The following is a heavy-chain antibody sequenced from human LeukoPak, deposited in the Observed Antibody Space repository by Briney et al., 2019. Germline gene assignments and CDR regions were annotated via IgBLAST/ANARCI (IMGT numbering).Heavy chain of an antibody. CDR2: IYSGGST. V-gene: IGHV3-53*01. J-gene: IGHJ4*02. Sequence: PGGSLRLSCAASGFTVSSNYMSWVRQAPGKGLEWVSVIYSGGSTYYADSVKGRFTISRDNSKNTLYLQMSSLRAEDTAVYYCAREDYYGSGSPDYWGQGTLVTVSS. D-gene: IGHD3-10*01. CDR3: AREDYYGSGSPDY. CDR1: GFTVSSNY.